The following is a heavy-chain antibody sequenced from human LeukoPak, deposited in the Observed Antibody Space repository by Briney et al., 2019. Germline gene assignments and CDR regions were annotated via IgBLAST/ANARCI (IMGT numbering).Heavy chain of an antibody. D-gene: IGHD2-2*02. CDR1: GYTFTSYD. V-gene: IGHV1-8*01. J-gene: IGHJ4*02. CDR2: MNPNSGNT. Sequence: ASVKVSCKASGYTFTSYDINWVRQATGQGLEWLGWMNPNSGNTGYAQKFQGRVTMTRNTSISTAYMELSSLKSEDTAEYYCARYTDEGMGYWGQGTLVTVSS. CDR3: ARYTDEGMGY.